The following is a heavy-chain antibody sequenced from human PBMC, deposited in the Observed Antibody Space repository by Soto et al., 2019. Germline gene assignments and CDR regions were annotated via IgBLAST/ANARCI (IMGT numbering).Heavy chain of an antibody. Sequence: QITLNESGPTLVKPTQTLTLTCTFSGFSLSTRGVGVGRIRQPPGKALEWLALLYWDDDERYSPSLMSRLTITTDTSKTQVFLTMTNIDPVDTATYYCAHRPRGFTYFFDYWGQGTLVTVSS. V-gene: IGHV2-5*02. CDR3: AHRPRGFTYFFDY. CDR2: LYWDDDE. CDR1: GFSLSTRGVG. J-gene: IGHJ4*02.